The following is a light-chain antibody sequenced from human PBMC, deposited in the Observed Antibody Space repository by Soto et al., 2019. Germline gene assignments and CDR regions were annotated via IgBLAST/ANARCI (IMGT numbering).Light chain of an antibody. V-gene: IGLV2-14*01. CDR3: TSYTSSGTWV. CDR1: SSDVGYYKY. CDR2: EVS. Sequence: QSVMTQPASVSGSPGQSITISCSGTSSDVGYYKYVSWYQQHPGKAPKLMIYEVSNRPSGVSYRFSGSKSANTASLTISGLQPEDESVYYCTSYTSSGTWVFGGGTKLTVL. J-gene: IGLJ3*02.